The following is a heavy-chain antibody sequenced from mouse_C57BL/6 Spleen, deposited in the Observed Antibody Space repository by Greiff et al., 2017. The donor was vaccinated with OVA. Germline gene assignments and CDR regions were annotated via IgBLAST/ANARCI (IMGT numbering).Heavy chain of an antibody. D-gene: IGHD1-3*01. CDR3: ARNSGVGAMDY. V-gene: IGHV2-2*01. CDR2: ICSGGST. J-gene: IGHJ4*01. CDR1: GFSFTSYG. Sequence: QVQLQQSGPGLVQPSQSLSITCTVSGFSFTSYGVHWVRQSPGKGLEWLGVICSGGSTDYNAAFISRLSISKDKSKGQVFFKMNSLQADDAAIYYCARNSGVGAMDYWGQGTSVTVSS.